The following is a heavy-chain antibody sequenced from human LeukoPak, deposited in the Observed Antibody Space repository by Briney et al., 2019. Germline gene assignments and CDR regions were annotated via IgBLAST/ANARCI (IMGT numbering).Heavy chain of an antibody. CDR2: VDPEDGET. CDR3: ATLGGYFDRVGVNWFDP. J-gene: IGHJ5*02. CDR1: GYTFTDYY. D-gene: IGHD3-9*01. Sequence: ASVKISCKVSGYTFTDYYMHWVQQAPGKGLEWMGLVDPEDGETIYAEKFQGRVTITADTSTDTAYMELSSLRSEDTAVYYCATLGGYFDRVGVNWFDPWGQGTLVTVSS. V-gene: IGHV1-69-2*01.